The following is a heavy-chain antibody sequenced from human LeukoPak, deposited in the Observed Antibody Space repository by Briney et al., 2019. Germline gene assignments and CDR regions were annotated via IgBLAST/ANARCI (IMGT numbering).Heavy chain of an antibody. V-gene: IGHV4-4*07. CDR2: IYTSGST. Sequence: SETLSLTCTVSGGSISSYYWSWIRQPAGKGLEWIGRIYTSGSTNYNPSLKSRVTMSVDTSKNQFSLKLSSVTAADTAVYYCARGLYYDFWSGYRTPRSFDYWGQGTLVTVSS. D-gene: IGHD3-3*01. CDR1: GGSISSYY. J-gene: IGHJ4*02. CDR3: ARGLYYDFWSGYRTPRSFDY.